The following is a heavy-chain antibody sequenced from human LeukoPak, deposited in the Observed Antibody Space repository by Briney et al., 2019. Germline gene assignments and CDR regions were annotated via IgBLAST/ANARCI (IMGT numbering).Heavy chain of an antibody. CDR3: ARVGDYALKD. J-gene: IGHJ4*02. CDR2: FYSRTSV. V-gene: IGHV4-59*01. Sequence: PGGSLRLSCAASGFTFSNAWMSWVRQAPGKGLEWLGYFYSRTSVTSNPSLQGRVTMSSDTAKNQFSLRLTSVTAADTAVYYCARVGDYALKDWGQGTLVTVSS. CDR1: GFTFSNAW. D-gene: IGHD3-16*01.